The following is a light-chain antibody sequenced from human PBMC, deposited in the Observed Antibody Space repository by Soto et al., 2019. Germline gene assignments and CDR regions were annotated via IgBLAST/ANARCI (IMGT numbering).Light chain of an antibody. Sequence: EIVMTQSPATLSGSPGERATLSCRTSQSVSVNLAWYQRKPGQAPRLLIYGASITATGIPARFSGSGSGTEFSLTISSLQSEDFAVYYCHQYNNWPSSFGPGTKVHIK. CDR2: GAS. J-gene: IGKJ3*01. CDR1: QSVSVN. V-gene: IGKV3-15*01. CDR3: HQYNNWPSS.